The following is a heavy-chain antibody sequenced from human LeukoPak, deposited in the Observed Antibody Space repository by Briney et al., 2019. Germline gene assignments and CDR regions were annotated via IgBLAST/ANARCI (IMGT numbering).Heavy chain of an antibody. V-gene: IGHV3-21*01. CDR3: ARDWTGAAAD. J-gene: IGHJ4*02. Sequence: GGSLRLSCAASGFTFSGYSMNWVRQAPGKGLEWVSSISSSSSYIYYADSVKGRFTISRDNAKNSLYLQMNSLRAEDTAVYYCARDWTGAAADWGQGTLVTVSS. CDR1: GFTFSGYS. CDR2: ISSSSSYI. D-gene: IGHD6-25*01.